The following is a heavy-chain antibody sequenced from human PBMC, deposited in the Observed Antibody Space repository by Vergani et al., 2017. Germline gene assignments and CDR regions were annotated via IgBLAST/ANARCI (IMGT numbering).Heavy chain of an antibody. J-gene: IGHJ4*02. CDR3: ARDRIAVAGTVPGY. CDR1: GYTFTSYD. D-gene: IGHD6-19*01. CDR2: MNPNSGNT. Sequence: QVQLVQSGAEVKKPGASVKVSCKASGYTFTSYDINWVRQATGQGLEWMGWMNPNSGNTGYAQKLQGRVTMTTDTSTSTAYMELRSLRSDDTAVYYCARDRIAVAGTVPGYWGQGTLVTVSS. V-gene: IGHV1-8*01.